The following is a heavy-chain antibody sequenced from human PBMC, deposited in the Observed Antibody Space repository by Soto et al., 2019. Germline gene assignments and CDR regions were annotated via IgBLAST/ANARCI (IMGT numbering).Heavy chain of an antibody. D-gene: IGHD1-26*01. Sequence: QVQLVQSGAEVKKPGASVKVSCKASGYTFTSYGISWVRQAPGQGLEWMGWISAYNGNTKYAQKLQGRVTTTTDTSTRTAYIELMSLRSDDTAVYYCARDLGGSYYAPVDYWGQGTLVTVSS. J-gene: IGHJ4*02. CDR3: ARDLGGSYYAPVDY. CDR1: GYTFTSYG. CDR2: ISAYNGNT. V-gene: IGHV1-18*01.